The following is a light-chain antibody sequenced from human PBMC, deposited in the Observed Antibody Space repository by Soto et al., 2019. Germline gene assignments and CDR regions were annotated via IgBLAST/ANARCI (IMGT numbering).Light chain of an antibody. CDR2: DVT. J-gene: IGLJ2*01. CDR3: CSYAGSYTLL. Sequence: QSALTQPPSVSGSPGQSVTISCTGTSSDVGAYNYVSWYQQHPGKAPKLMIYDVTERPSGVPDRFSGSKSGNTASLTISGLQAEDEAEYYCCSYAGSYTLLFGGGTKLTVL. CDR1: SSDVGAYNY. V-gene: IGLV2-11*01.